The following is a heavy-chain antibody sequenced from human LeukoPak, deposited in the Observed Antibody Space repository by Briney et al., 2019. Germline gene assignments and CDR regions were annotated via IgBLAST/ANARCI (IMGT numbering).Heavy chain of an antibody. V-gene: IGHV1-8*01. D-gene: IGHD3-10*01. CDR1: GYTFTTYD. Sequence: GASVKASCKASGYTFTTYDLNWVRQATGQGLEWMGWMNPNSGNTGYAQKFQGRVTMTRNISITTAYMELSNLTSEDTAVYYCARRIRGAPTDYWGQGTLVTVSS. CDR2: MNPNSGNT. J-gene: IGHJ4*02. CDR3: ARRIRGAPTDY.